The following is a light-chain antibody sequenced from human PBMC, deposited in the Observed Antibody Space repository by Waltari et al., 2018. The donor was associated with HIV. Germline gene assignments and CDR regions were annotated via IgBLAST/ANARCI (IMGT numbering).Light chain of an antibody. CDR1: SSDVGGYNY. J-gene: IGLJ3*02. CDR2: EVT. CDR3: MIWHNSVWV. Sequence: QSALTQPASVSGSPGQSITISCTGTSSDVGGYNYVFWYQQHPGKAPKLMIYEVTNRPSGVSNRFSGSKSGNTASLTISGLQAEDEADYYCMIWHNSVWVFGGGTKLTVL. V-gene: IGLV2-14*01.